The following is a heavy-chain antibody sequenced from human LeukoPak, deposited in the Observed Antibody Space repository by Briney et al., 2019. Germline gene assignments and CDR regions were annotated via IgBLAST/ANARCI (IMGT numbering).Heavy chain of an antibody. CDR2: IYISGST. CDR3: ARDLSGHKGNCFDP. CDR1: GGSISSYY. V-gene: IGHV4-4*07. Sequence: SETLSLTCSVSGGSISSYYWSWIRQPAGKGLEWIGRIYISGSTNYNPSLKSRVTMSIDTSKNQFSLKLSSVTAADTAVYYCARDLSGHKGNCFDPWGQGTLVTVSS. D-gene: IGHD2-15*01. J-gene: IGHJ5*02.